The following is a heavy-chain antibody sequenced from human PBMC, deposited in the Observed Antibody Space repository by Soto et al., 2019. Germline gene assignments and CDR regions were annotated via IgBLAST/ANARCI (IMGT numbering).Heavy chain of an antibody. Sequence: HVQLVQSGAEVKKPWASVKVSCKASGYTFTSYDINWVRQATVQGLEWMVWMNPNSGNTGYAQKFQDRVTMTRNTSISTADMELSSLRSEDPAVYYFARGRADYFDDWGQGTLVTVSS. CDR1: GYTFTSYD. CDR3: ARGRADYFDD. CDR2: MNPNSGNT. J-gene: IGHJ4*02. V-gene: IGHV1-8*01.